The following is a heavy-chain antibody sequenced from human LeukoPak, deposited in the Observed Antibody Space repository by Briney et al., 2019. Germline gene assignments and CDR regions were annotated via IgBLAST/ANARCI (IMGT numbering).Heavy chain of an antibody. CDR1: GYTFTSYD. CDR3: ASPGLRYFDWLLLGDDAFAI. D-gene: IGHD3-9*01. V-gene: IGHV1-8*01. Sequence: ASVTVSCKASGYTFTSYDINWVRQATGQGLEWMGWMNPNSGNTSYAQKFQGRVTMTRDTSISTAYMELSRLRSDDTAVYYCASPGLRYFDWLLLGDDAFAIWGQGTMVTVS. J-gene: IGHJ3*02. CDR2: MNPNSGNT.